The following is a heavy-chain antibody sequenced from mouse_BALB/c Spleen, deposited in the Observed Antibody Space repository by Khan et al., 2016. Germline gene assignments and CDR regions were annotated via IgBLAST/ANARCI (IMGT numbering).Heavy chain of an antibody. Sequence: QVRLQQSGTELVRPGTSVTVSCKASGYAFTYYLIDWLKQRPGQGLEWIGVINPGSGGTKYNEKFKDKVTLTADKSSNTAYMQLSSLTSDDSAVYICARQRGDANYWDCDVWGAGTTVTVSS. CDR2: INPGSGGT. V-gene: IGHV1-54*01. CDR3: ARQRGDANYWDCDV. J-gene: IGHJ1*01. D-gene: IGHD6-2*01. CDR1: GYAFTYYL.